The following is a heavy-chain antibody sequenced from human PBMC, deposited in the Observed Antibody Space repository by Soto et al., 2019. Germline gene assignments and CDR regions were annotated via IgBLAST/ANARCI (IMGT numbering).Heavy chain of an antibody. CDR3: ARDSGYSGYEADYYYYGMDV. Sequence: ASVKVSCKTSGGTFSSYAISWVRQAPGQGLEWMGGIIPIFGTANYAQKFQGRVTITADESTSTAYMEVSSLRSEDTAVYYCARDSGYSGYEADYYYYGMDVWGQGTTVTVSS. J-gene: IGHJ6*02. CDR2: IIPIFGTA. D-gene: IGHD5-12*01. CDR1: GGTFSSYA. V-gene: IGHV1-69*13.